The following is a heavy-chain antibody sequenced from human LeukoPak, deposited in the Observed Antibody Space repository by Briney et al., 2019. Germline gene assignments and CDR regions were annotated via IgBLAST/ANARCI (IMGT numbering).Heavy chain of an antibody. CDR3: ARTYYYGSGSYYEHRDAFDI. CDR2: IYHSGST. Sequence: SETLSLTCTVSGYSISSGYYWGWIRQPPGKGLEWIGSIYHSGSTYYNPSLKSRVTISVDTSKNQFSLKLSSVTAADTALYYCARTYYYGSGSYYEHRDAFDIWGQGTMVTVSS. V-gene: IGHV4-38-2*02. D-gene: IGHD3-10*01. J-gene: IGHJ3*02. CDR1: GYSISSGYY.